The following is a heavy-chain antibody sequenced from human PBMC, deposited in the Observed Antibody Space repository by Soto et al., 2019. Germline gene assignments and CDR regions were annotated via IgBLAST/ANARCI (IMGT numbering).Heavy chain of an antibody. V-gene: IGHV3-23*01. Sequence: GGSLRLSCAASGFTFSNSAMSWVRQAPGKGLDWVSSISDSGVSTYYADSVKGRFTISRDNSKSTLYLQMNSLRAEDTSLYLCATDIHATWLLNSWGQGTLVTVSS. CDR1: GFTFSNSA. D-gene: IGHD2-2*02. CDR3: ATDIHATWLLNS. CDR2: ISDSGVST. J-gene: IGHJ4*02.